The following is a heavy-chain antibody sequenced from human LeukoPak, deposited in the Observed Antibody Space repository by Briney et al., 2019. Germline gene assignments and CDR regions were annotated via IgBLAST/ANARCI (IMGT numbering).Heavy chain of an antibody. D-gene: IGHD2-15*01. V-gene: IGHV4-59*12. J-gene: IGHJ4*02. CDR1: GGSISSYY. Sequence: SETLSLTCTVSGGSISSYYWSWIRQPPGKGLEWIGYIYYSGSTNYNPSLKSRVTISIDASRNQFSLILTSVTAADTAVYYCARAETDHYCFDYLGQGILVTVSS. CDR2: IYYSGST. CDR3: ARAETDHYCFDY.